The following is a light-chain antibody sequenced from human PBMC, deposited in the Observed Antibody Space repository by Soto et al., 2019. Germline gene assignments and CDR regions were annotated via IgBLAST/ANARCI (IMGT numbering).Light chain of an antibody. V-gene: IGKV1-9*01. Sequence: IQLTQSPSSLSASVGDRFTITCRASQGIINYLAWSQHKPGKAHKLLIYGASTLQSGVPSRFGGSGSGTDVTLTSSSLQPKDLATYYCQPLVLYPPTFGPATKVDIK. CDR3: QPLVLYPPT. J-gene: IGKJ3*01. CDR2: GAS. CDR1: QGIINY.